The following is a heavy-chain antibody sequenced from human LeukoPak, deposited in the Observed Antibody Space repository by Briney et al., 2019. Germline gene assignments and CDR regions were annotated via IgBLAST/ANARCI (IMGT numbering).Heavy chain of an antibody. D-gene: IGHD6-19*01. V-gene: IGHV3-49*03. CDR3: SRDHTSGWPSWFDP. Sequence: AGGSLRLSCTGSGFSFGDYALSWFRQTPGKGLEWVSCIRSKAFGGTTDYAASVKGRFTISRDDSKNIAYLQMTSLKTEDTAVYYCSRDHTSGWPSWFDPWGQGTLVTVSS. CDR1: GFSFGDYA. CDR2: IRSKAFGGTT. J-gene: IGHJ5*02.